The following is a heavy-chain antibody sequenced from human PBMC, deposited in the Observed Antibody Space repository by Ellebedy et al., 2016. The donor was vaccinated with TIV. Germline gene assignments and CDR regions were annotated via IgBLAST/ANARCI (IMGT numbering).Heavy chain of an antibody. Sequence: GESLKISCAASGFTFSSYSMNWVRQAPGKGLEWVSYISSSSSTIYYADSVKGRFTISRDNAKNSLYLQMNSLRDEDTAVYYCARESEKGVVILPYYYYYMDVWGKGTTVTVSS. J-gene: IGHJ6*03. D-gene: IGHD3-22*01. CDR1: GFTFSSYS. V-gene: IGHV3-48*02. CDR3: ARESEKGVVILPYYYYYMDV. CDR2: ISSSSSTI.